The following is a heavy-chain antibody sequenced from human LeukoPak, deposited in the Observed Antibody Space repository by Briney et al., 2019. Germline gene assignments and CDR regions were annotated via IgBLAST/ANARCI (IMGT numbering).Heavy chain of an antibody. Sequence: GGSLRLSCVASGFTFSSNFLNWVRQAPGKGLEWVSVSGTYGRTQYADSVKGRFTISRDSSKNTLYLQINSLRVEDTAVYYCARGMDGYGPDAFDIWGQGTMVTVSS. V-gene: IGHV3-23*01. CDR1: GFTFSSNF. D-gene: IGHD5-24*01. CDR2: SGTYGRT. J-gene: IGHJ3*02. CDR3: ARGMDGYGPDAFDI.